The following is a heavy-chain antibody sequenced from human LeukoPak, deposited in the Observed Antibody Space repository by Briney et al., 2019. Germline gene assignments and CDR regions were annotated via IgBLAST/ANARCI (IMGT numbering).Heavy chain of an antibody. CDR1: GFTFSSYA. CDR2: ITTNGGST. J-gene: IGHJ1*01. D-gene: IGHD4-17*01. Sequence: PGGSLRLSCSASGFTFSSYAMHWVRQAPGKGLQYVSAITTNGGSTYYADSVKGRFTISRDNAKNSLYLQINSLRAEDTAVYYCARDFVYGDSLEYFQDWGQGTLVTVSS. V-gene: IGHV3-64*04. CDR3: ARDFVYGDSLEYFQD.